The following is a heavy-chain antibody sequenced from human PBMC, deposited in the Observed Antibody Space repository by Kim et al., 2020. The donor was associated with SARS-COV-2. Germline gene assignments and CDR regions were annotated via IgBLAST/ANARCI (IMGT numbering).Heavy chain of an antibody. Sequence: GGSLRLSCAASGFTFSDHYMDWVRQAPGKGLEWVGRIRTKAKSYTTEYAASVKGRFTVSRDDSRNSLYVQMQSLGTDDTAVYYCARGAIGWWYFDVWGRGTLVTVSS. CDR1: GFTFSDHY. D-gene: IGHD2-15*01. CDR3: ARGAIGWWYFDV. CDR2: IRTKAKSYTT. V-gene: IGHV3-72*01. J-gene: IGHJ2*01.